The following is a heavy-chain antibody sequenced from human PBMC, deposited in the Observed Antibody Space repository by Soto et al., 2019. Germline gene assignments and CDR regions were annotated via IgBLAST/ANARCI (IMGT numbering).Heavy chain of an antibody. D-gene: IGHD6-19*01. CDR1: GFTFDDYA. V-gene: IGHV3-9*01. J-gene: IGHJ4*02. CDR3: AKDISPLSSDPSFDY. Sequence: GGSLRLSCAASGFTFDDYAMHWVRQAPGKGLEWVSGISWNSGSIGYADSVKGRFTISRDNAKNSLYLQMNSLRAEDTALYYCAKDISPLSSDPSFDYWGQGTLVTVSS. CDR2: ISWNSGSI.